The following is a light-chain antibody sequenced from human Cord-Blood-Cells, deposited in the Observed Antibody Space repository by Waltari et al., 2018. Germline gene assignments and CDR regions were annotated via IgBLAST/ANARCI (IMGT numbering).Light chain of an antibody. J-gene: IGKJ1*01. CDR1: QSISSW. V-gene: IGKV1-5*03. CDR3: QQYNSYSVT. CDR2: KAS. Sequence: DIQMTQSPSTLSASVGDRVTITCRASQSISSWLAWYQQKPGKAPKLLIYKASSLESGVPSRFRGSGSGTEFTLTISSLQPDDFATYYRQQYNSYSVTFGQGTKVEIK.